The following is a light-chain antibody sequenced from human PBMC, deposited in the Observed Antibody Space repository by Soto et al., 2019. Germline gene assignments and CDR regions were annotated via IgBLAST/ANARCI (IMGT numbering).Light chain of an antibody. V-gene: IGLV1-51*02. CDR2: ENN. CDR1: SSNIGNNY. CDR3: GTWDSSLSAENV. J-gene: IGLJ1*01. Sequence: QSVLTQPPSVSAAPGQKVTISCSGSSSNIGNNYVSWYQQLPGTAPKLLIYENNKRPSGSPDRFSGSKSGTSATLGITGLRTGDEADYYCGTWDSSLSAENVFGTGTKVTVL.